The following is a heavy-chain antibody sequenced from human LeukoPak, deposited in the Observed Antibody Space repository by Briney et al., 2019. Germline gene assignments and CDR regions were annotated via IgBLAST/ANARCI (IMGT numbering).Heavy chain of an antibody. J-gene: IGHJ4*02. CDR2: ISSSSSYI. V-gene: IGHV3-21*01. CDR3: ARVRITMIVVVTPLFDY. CDR1: GGTFSSYS. D-gene: IGHD3-22*01. Sequence: GASVKVSCKASGGTFSSYSMNWVRQAPGKGLEWVSSISSSSSYIYYADSVEGRFTISRDNAKNSLYLQMNSLRAEDTAVYYCARVRITMIVVVTPLFDYWGQGTLVTVSS.